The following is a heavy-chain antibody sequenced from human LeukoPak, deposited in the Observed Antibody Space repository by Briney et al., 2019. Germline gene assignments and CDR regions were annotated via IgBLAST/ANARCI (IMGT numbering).Heavy chain of an antibody. V-gene: IGHV3-15*01. CDR3: AKDYYGSGSYYYFDY. CDR1: GFTFSNAW. D-gene: IGHD3-10*01. Sequence: KPGGSLRLSCGASGFTFSNAWMSWVRQAPGKGREWVGRIKSKTDGGTTEYGAPVKGRFTISRYDSKNTLYLQMNSLKTEDTAAYYCAKDYYGSGSYYYFDYWGQGTLVTVSS. CDR2: IKSKTDGGTT. J-gene: IGHJ4*02.